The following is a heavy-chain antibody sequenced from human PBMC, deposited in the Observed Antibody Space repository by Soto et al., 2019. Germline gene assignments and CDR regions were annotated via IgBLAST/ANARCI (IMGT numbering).Heavy chain of an antibody. V-gene: IGHV7-4-1*01. J-gene: IGHJ4*02. D-gene: IGHD4-4*01. CDR2: INTNTGNP. CDR3: ARGTPFKATVTLGY. CDR1: GYTFTSYA. Sequence: ASVKVSCKASGYTFTSYAMNWVRQAPGQGLEWMGWINTNTGNPTYAQGFTGRFVFSLDTSVSTAYLQICSLKAEDTAVYYCARGTPFKATVTLGYWGQGTLVTVSS.